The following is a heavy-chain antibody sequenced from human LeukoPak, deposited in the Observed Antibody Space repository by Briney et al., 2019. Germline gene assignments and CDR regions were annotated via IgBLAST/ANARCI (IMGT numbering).Heavy chain of an antibody. CDR2: INPDGSDT. J-gene: IGHJ4*02. CDR1: GFASGFTFKYCW. V-gene: IGHV3-7*01. CDR3: VTWGVEAGMDH. Sequence: GGSLRLSCEVSGFASGFTFKYCWMGCARQAPGKGLEWVANINPDGSDTYYVDSVKGRFTISRDNAKKSMFLQMNSLRAEDTAVYYCVTWGVEAGMDHWGPGTLVTVSS. D-gene: IGHD6-13*01.